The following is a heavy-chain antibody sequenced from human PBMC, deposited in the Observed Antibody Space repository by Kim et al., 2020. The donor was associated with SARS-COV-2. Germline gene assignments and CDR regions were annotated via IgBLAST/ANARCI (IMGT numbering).Heavy chain of an antibody. Sequence: SETLSLTCAVSGGSISSSNWWSWVRQPPGKGLEGIGEIYHSGSTNYNPSLKSRVTISVDKSKNQFSLKLSSVTAADTAVYYCARDIVVVVAATRRYYYYGMDVCCQGTTVTVSS. D-gene: IGHD2-15*01. J-gene: IGHJ6*02. V-gene: IGHV4-4*02. CDR3: ARDIVVVVAATRRYYYYGMDV. CDR1: GGSISSSNW. CDR2: IYHSGST.